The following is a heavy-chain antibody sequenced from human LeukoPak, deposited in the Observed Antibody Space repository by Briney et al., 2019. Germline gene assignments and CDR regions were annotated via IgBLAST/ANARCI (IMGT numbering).Heavy chain of an antibody. Sequence: GGSLRLSCAASGFTLSSYGMHWVRQAPGKGLEWVAFIRYDGSNKYYADSVKGRFTISRDNSKNTLYLQMNSLRSDDTAVYYCARVPSRSLVRGVYYFDYWGQGTLVTVSS. CDR3: ARVPSRSLVRGVYYFDY. J-gene: IGHJ4*02. CDR2: IRYDGSNK. D-gene: IGHD3-10*01. CDR1: GFTLSSYG. V-gene: IGHV3-30*02.